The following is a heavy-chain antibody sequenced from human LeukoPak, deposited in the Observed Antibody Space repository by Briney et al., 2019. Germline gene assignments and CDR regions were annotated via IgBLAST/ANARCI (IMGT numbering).Heavy chain of an antibody. CDR2: ISYDGSNK. D-gene: IGHD6-25*01. CDR3: AKDQPGSGMDV. Sequence: GGSLRLSCAASGFTFSSYAMHWVRQAPGRGLEWLAFISYDGSNKYYADSVKGRFTISRDDSKNALYLQMNSLRAEDTAVYYCAKDQPGSGMDVWGQGTTVTVSS. V-gene: IGHV3-30-3*01. CDR1: GFTFSSYA. J-gene: IGHJ6*02.